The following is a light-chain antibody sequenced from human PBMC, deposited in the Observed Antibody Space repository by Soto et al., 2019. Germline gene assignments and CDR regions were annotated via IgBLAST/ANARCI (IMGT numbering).Light chain of an antibody. CDR1: SSDVGVYNY. CDR3: SSYTSSGTYV. V-gene: IGLV2-14*01. Sequence: QSALTQPASVSGSPGQSITISCTGTSSDVGVYNYVSWYQQHPGKAPKLMIYEVSDRPSGVSNRFSGSKSGNTASLTISGLQAEDEADYYCSSYTSSGTYVFGTGIKLTVL. CDR2: EVS. J-gene: IGLJ1*01.